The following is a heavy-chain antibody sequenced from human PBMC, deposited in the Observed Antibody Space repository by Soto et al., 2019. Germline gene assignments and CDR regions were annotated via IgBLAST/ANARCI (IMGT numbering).Heavy chain of an antibody. CDR2: IYWDDDK. J-gene: IGHJ2*01. Sequence: QITLKESGPTLVKPTQTLTLTCTFSGFSLSTSGVGVGWIRQPAGKALEWLALIYWDDDKRYSPSLKSRLTITKDTSKNQVVLTMTNMDPVDTATYYCAHSRRDGYNFFWYFDLWGRGTLVTVSS. V-gene: IGHV2-5*02. D-gene: IGHD5-12*01. CDR3: AHSRRDGYNFFWYFDL. CDR1: GFSLSTSGVG.